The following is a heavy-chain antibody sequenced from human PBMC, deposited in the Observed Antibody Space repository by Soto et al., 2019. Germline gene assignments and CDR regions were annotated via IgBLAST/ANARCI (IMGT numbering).Heavy chain of an antibody. D-gene: IGHD1-7*01. CDR3: ARGTPRNWNYHSAGMDV. CDR2: MNPNSGNT. J-gene: IGHJ6*04. CDR1: GYTFTSYD. V-gene: IGHV1-8*01. Sequence: QVQLVQSGAEVKKPGASVKVSCKASGYTFTSYDINWVRQATGQGLEWMGWMNPNSGNTGYAQKFQGRVTMTRNTSISTAYMELSSLISENTAVYYCARGTPRNWNYHSAGMDVWGKGPTVTVSS.